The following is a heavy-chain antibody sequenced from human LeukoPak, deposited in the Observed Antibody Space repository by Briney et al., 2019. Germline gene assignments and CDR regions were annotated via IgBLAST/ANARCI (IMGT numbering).Heavy chain of an antibody. CDR1: GGSISSGGYY. Sequence: SETLSLTCTVSGGSISSGGYYWSWIRQPPGKGLEWIGYIYHSGGTYYNPSLKSRVTISVDRSKNQFSLKLSSVTAADTAVYYCARTPLSIAAAGTKYYFDYWGQGTLVTVSS. CDR3: ARTPLSIAAAGTKYYFDY. CDR2: IYHSGGT. V-gene: IGHV4-30-2*01. J-gene: IGHJ4*02. D-gene: IGHD6-13*01.